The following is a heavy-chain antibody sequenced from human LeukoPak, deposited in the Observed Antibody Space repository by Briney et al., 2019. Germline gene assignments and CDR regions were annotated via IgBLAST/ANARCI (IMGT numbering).Heavy chain of an antibody. CDR2: ISSSSSYI. V-gene: IGHV3-21*01. D-gene: IGHD3-22*01. J-gene: IGHJ4*02. Sequence: PGGSLRLSCAASGFTFSSYSMNWVRQAPGKGLEWVSSISSSSSYIYYADSVKGRFTISRDNAKNSLYLQMNSLRAEDTAVYYCARDLPDYYDSSGLRGDWGQGTPVTVSS. CDR1: GFTFSSYS. CDR3: ARDLPDYYDSSGLRGD.